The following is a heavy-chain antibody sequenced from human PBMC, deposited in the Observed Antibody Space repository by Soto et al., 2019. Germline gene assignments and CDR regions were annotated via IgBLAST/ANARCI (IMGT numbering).Heavy chain of an antibody. Sequence: QVQLVQSGAEVKKPGASVNVSCKPSEYTFTVYYWHWVRQAPGQGLEWMGWINPKSGGTMYPQKFQGRVTMTWDTSISTAYMALTRLRSDDTAVYYCARDLAKGGGSAGFDYWGQGTLVTVSS. CDR3: ARDLAKGGGSAGFDY. CDR2: INPKSGGT. D-gene: IGHD1-26*01. CDR1: EYTFTVYY. V-gene: IGHV1-2*02. J-gene: IGHJ4*02.